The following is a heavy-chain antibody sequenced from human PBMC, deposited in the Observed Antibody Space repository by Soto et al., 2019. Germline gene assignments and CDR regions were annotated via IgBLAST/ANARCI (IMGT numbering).Heavy chain of an antibody. J-gene: IGHJ4*02. Sequence: QVQLVQSGAEVKKPGASVKVSCKASGYTFTSYNINWVRQASGQGLEWMGRMTPNSGNTGYAQKFQGRVTMTRNISMSTAYMELSSLKSEDTAVYYCATEAAAGTGTLDYWGLGTLVTVSS. CDR1: GYTFTSYN. V-gene: IGHV1-8*01. D-gene: IGHD6-13*01. CDR2: MTPNSGNT. CDR3: ATEAAAGTGTLDY.